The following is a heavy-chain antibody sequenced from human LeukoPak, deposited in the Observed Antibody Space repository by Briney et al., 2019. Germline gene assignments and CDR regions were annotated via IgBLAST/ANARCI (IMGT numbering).Heavy chain of an antibody. Sequence: ASVTVSCKASGYTFTSYDINWVRQATGQGLEWMGRMNPNSGDTGFAQKFQGRVTITRDTSISTAYMELSSLRSEDTAVYYCARGRLNVDLDYWGQGTLVTVSS. CDR2: MNPNSGDT. V-gene: IGHV1-8*03. D-gene: IGHD6-25*01. CDR1: GYTFTSYD. CDR3: ARGRLNVDLDY. J-gene: IGHJ4*02.